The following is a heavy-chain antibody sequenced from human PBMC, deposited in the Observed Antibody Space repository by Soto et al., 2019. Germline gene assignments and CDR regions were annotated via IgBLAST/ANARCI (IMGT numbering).Heavy chain of an antibody. Sequence: GSGPTLVNPTQTLTLTCTFSGFSLNTGKMRVTWIRQPPGKALEWLARIDWDDDKFYTTSLKSRLTITKDTSKNQVVLTLTNLDPLDTGTYFCAHTKDSSGFLTSWGQGILVTVSS. J-gene: IGHJ5*02. CDR2: IDWDDDK. V-gene: IGHV2-70*04. CDR3: AHTKDSSGFLTS. CDR1: GFSLNTGKMR. D-gene: IGHD3-22*01.